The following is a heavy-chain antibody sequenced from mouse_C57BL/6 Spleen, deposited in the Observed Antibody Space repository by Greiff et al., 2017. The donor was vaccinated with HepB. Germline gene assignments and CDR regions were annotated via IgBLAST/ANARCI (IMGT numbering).Heavy chain of an antibody. CDR1: GFTFSDYG. D-gene: IGHD4-1*01. CDR3: ARPNWDEDAMDY. V-gene: IGHV5-17*01. J-gene: IGHJ4*01. CDR2: ISSGSSTI. Sequence: EVKLVESGGGLVKPGGSLKLSCAASGFTFSDYGMHWVRQAPEKGLEWVAYISSGSSTIYYADTVKGRFTISRDNAKNILFLQMTSLRSEDTAMYYCARPNWDEDAMDYWGQGTSVTVSS.